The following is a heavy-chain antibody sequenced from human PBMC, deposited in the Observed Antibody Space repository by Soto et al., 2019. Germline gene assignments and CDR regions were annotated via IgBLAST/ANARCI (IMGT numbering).Heavy chain of an antibody. CDR1: GFTFSSYA. CDR2: ISGSGGST. CDR3: ARGAAGYCSSTSCPDGYFDY. V-gene: IGHV3-23*01. D-gene: IGHD2-2*01. J-gene: IGHJ4*02. Sequence: GSLRLSCAASGFTFSSYAVSWVRQAPGKGLEWVSAISGSGGSTYYADSVKGRFTISRDNSKNTLYLQMNSLRAEDTAVYYCARGAAGYCSSTSCPDGYFDYWGQGTLVTVSS.